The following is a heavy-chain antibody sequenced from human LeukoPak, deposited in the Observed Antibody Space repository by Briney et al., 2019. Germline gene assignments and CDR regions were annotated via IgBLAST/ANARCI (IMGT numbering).Heavy chain of an antibody. D-gene: IGHD6-25*01. CDR1: GVSISGSGYY. J-gene: IGHJ6*03. Sequence: SETLSLTCTVSGVSISGSGYYFGWIRQPPGKGLEWIGEINHSGSTNYNPSLKSRVTISVDTSKNQFSLKLSSVTAADTAVYYCGISGYYMDVWGKGTTVTISS. CDR3: GISGYYMDV. V-gene: IGHV4-39*07. CDR2: INHSGST.